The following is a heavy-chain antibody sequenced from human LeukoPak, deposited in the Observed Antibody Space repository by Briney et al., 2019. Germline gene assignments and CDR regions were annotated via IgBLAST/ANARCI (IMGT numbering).Heavy chain of an antibody. V-gene: IGHV3-23*01. CDR3: VRDRRFHDDVFDI. Sequence: GGSLRLSCAASGFSFSSYAMSWVRQAPGKGLEWVSAISSRSDGTWNVDSVRGRFTISRDNSKNTLYLQMNSLRAEDTALYYCVRDRRFHDDVFDIWGQGTMVTVSS. CDR1: GFSFSSYA. D-gene: IGHD2-21*01. J-gene: IGHJ3*02. CDR2: ISSRSDGT.